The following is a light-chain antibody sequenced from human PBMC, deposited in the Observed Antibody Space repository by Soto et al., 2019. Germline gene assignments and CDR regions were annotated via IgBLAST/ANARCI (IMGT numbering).Light chain of an antibody. Sequence: QSALTQPASVSGSPGQSITISCTGSSSDVGGHNHVSWYQQHPGKAPKLMIDEVNKRPSGVPDRFSGSKSGNTASLTVSGLQAEDEADYYCSSYADTNNLVFGGGTKLTVL. CDR1: SSDVGGHNH. J-gene: IGLJ2*01. CDR3: SSYADTNNLV. V-gene: IGLV2-8*01. CDR2: EVN.